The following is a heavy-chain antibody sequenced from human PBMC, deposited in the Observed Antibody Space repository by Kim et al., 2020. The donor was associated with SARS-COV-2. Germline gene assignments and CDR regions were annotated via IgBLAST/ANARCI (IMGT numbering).Heavy chain of an antibody. D-gene: IGHD3-10*01. Sequence: GGSLRLSCAASGFTFSSYSMNWVRQAPGKGLEWISYISSSSSMIYYADSVKGRFTISRDNAKNSLYLQMNSLRVEDTAVYYCAREFREAYGSGESSGYWGQGTLVTVSS. V-gene: IGHV3-48*04. J-gene: IGHJ4*02. CDR1: GFTFSSYS. CDR2: ISSSSSMI. CDR3: AREFREAYGSGESSGY.